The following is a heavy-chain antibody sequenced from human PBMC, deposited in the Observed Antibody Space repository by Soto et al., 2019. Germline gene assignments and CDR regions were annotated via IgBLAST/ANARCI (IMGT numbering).Heavy chain of an antibody. V-gene: IGHV3-13*04. CDR1: GFTFSSYD. J-gene: IGHJ4*02. Sequence: EVQLVESGGGLVQPGGSLRLSCAASGFTFSSYDMHWVRQATGKGLEWVSGISTAGDTFYAGSVKGRFTISRENAKNSLYLQMNSLRAGDTAVYYCVRGGITMVRGVTEPHWEYWGQGTLVTVSS. CDR3: VRGGITMVRGVTEPHWEY. CDR2: ISTAGDT. D-gene: IGHD3-10*01.